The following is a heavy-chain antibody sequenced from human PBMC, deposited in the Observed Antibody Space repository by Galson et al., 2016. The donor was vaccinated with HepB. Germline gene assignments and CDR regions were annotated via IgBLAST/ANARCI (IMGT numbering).Heavy chain of an antibody. CDR1: GFSFSTYG. J-gene: IGHJ4*02. CDR3: SRLEWGLDPWFDY. Sequence: SLRLSCAASGFSFSTYGMHWIRQTPAKGLECVAVIWPDGSQQLYADSVKGRFTISRDNSKNTLYLQMNSLRAEDTAVYYCSRLEWGLDPWFDYWGQGTLVTVSS. D-gene: IGHD1-26*01. CDR2: IWPDGSQQ. V-gene: IGHV3-33*01.